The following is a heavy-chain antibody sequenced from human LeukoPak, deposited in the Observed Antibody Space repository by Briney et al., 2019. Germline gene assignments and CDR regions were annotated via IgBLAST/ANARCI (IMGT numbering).Heavy chain of an antibody. CDR3: ARVSKVRGVTQYNWFDP. D-gene: IGHD3-10*01. J-gene: IGHJ5*02. Sequence: SVKVSCKASGGTFSSYAISWVRQAPGQGLEWMGGIIPIFGTANYAQKFQGRVTITADESTSTAYMELSSLRSEDTAVYYCARVSKVRGVTQYNWFDPWGQGTLVAVSS. CDR1: GGTFSSYA. CDR2: IIPIFGTA. V-gene: IGHV1-69*13.